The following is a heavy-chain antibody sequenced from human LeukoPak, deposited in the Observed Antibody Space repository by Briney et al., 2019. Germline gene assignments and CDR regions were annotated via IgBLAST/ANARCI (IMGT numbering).Heavy chain of an antibody. CDR2: INTNTGNP. CDR1: GYTFTDYY. D-gene: IGHD2-2*01. Sequence: GASVKVSCKASGYTFTDYYIQWMRQAPGQGLEWMGWINTNTGNPTYAQGFTGRFAFSLDTSVRTTYLQISSLKAEDTAVYYCARDPGDDIAVPGDPWGQGTLVTVSS. CDR3: ARDPGDDIAVPGDP. J-gene: IGHJ5*02. V-gene: IGHV7-4-1*02.